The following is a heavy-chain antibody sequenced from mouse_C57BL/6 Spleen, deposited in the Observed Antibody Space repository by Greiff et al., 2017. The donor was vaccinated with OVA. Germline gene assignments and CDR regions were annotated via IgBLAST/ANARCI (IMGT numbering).Heavy chain of an antibody. Sequence: QVQLQQSGPELVKPGASVKISCKASGYAFSSSWMNWVKQRPGKGLEWIGRIYPGDGDTNYNGKFKGKATLTADKSSSTAYMQLSSLTSEDSAVDYCAREAYYYAMDYWGQGTSVTVSS. V-gene: IGHV1-82*01. CDR2: IYPGDGDT. J-gene: IGHJ4*01. CDR3: AREAYYYAMDY. CDR1: GYAFSSSW. D-gene: IGHD6-1*01.